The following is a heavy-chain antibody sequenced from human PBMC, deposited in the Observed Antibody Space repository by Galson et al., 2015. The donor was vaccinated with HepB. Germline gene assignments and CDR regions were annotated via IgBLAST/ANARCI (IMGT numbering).Heavy chain of an antibody. CDR2: INAGNGNT. Sequence: SVKVSCKASGYTFTSYAMHWVRQAPGQRLEWMGWINAGNGNTKYSQKFQGRVTITRDTSASTAYMELNSLRSEDTAVYYCARGGLYYPYFDYWGQGTLVTVSS. J-gene: IGHJ4*02. CDR3: ARGGLYYPYFDY. D-gene: IGHD3-10*01. V-gene: IGHV1-3*01. CDR1: GYTFTSYA.